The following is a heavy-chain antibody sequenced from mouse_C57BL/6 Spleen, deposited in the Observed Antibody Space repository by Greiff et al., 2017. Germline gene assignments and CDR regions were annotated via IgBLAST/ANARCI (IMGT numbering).Heavy chain of an antibody. CDR3: ARGMVTSARFGR. Sequence: VQLQQPGAGRVSPGTSVKVSCKASRYTFTSYWMRWVTQGPGQGLEWIGVIDPSDSYTNYNQKFKGKATLTVDTSSSTAYMQLRSLTSEVSAVYYCARGMVTSARFGRWGDGTLVFVS. CDR1: RYTFTSYW. V-gene: IGHV1-59*01. D-gene: IGHD2-1*01. J-gene: IGHJ3*01. CDR2: IDPSDSYT.